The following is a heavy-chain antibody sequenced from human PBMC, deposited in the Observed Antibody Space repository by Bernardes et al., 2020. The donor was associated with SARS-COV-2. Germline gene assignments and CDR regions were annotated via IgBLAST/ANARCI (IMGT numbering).Heavy chain of an antibody. D-gene: IGHD4-17*01. CDR3: ATTRNDYGDIVDHFQY. V-gene: IGHV3-30-3*01. CDR2: ISYDGSNK. CDR1: GFTFSSYA. J-gene: IGHJ1*01. Sequence: GGSLRLSCAASGFTFSSYAMHWVRQAPGKGLEWVAVISYDGSNKYYADSVKGRFTISRDNSKNTLYLQMNSLRAEDTAVYYCATTRNDYGDIVDHFQYWGQGTLVTVSS.